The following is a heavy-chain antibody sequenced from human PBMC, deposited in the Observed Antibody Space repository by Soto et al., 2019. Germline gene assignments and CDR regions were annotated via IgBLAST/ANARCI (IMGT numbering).Heavy chain of an antibody. V-gene: IGHV3-15*01. CDR3: TTEHVKGIAMDTYNWFDP. J-gene: IGHJ5*02. CDR2: IKSKTDGGTT. D-gene: IGHD6-19*01. CDR1: GFTFSNAW. Sequence: GGSLRLSCAASGFTFSNAWMSWVRQAPGKGLEWVGRIKSKTDGGTTDYAAPVKDRFTISRDDSKNTLYLQMNSLKTEDTAVYYCTTEHVKGIAMDTYNWFDPWGQGTLVTVSS.